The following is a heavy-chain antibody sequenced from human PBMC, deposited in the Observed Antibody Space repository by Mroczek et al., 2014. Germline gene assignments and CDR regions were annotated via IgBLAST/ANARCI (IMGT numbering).Heavy chain of an antibody. J-gene: IGHJ4*02. CDR2: IIPILGIA. CDR3: ASGYYDILTGSSPLNTINDY. CDR1: GGTFSSYT. V-gene: IGHV1-69*02. Sequence: QVQLVQSGAEVKKPGSSVKVSCKASGGTFSSYTISWVRQAPGQGLEWMGRIIPILGIANYAQKFQGRVTITADKSTSTAYMELSSLRSEDTAVYYCASGYYDILTGSSPLNTINDYWGQGTPGHRLL. D-gene: IGHD3-9*01.